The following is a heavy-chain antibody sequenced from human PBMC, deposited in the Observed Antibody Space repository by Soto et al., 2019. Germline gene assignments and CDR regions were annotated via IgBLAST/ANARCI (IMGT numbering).Heavy chain of an antibody. CDR3: AREFGYCISTSCYGGYYYYYGMDV. Sequence: SLRLSCAASGFTFSSYGMHWVRQAPGKGLEWVAVIWYDGSNKYYADSVKGRFTISRDNSKNTLYLQMNSLRAEDTAVYYCAREFGYCISTSCYGGYYYYYGMDVWGQGTTVTVSS. CDR2: IWYDGSNK. CDR1: GFTFSSYG. V-gene: IGHV3-33*01. D-gene: IGHD2-2*01. J-gene: IGHJ6*02.